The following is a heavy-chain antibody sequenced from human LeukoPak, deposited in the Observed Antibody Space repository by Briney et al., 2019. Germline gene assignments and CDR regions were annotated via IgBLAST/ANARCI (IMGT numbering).Heavy chain of an antibody. CDR3: ARREMATITSGAAFDI. CDR1: GGSISSYY. V-gene: IGHV4-59*08. Sequence: SETLSLTCTVSGGSISSYYWSWIRQPPGKGLEWIGYIYYIGSTNYNPSLKSRVTISLDTSKNQFSLKLSSVTAADTAVYYCARREMATITSGAAFDIWGQGTMVTVSS. J-gene: IGHJ3*02. CDR2: IYYIGST. D-gene: IGHD5-12*01.